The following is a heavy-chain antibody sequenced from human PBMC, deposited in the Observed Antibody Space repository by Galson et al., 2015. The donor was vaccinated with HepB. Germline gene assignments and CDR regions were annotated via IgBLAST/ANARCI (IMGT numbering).Heavy chain of an antibody. CDR3: ARDLITMVRGVIISLDAFEI. D-gene: IGHD3-10*01. V-gene: IGHV3-74*01. CDR2: INSDGSST. Sequence: SLRLSCAASGFTFSSYWMHWVRQAPGKGLVWVSRINSDGSSTSYADSVKGRFTISRDNAKNTLYLQMNSLRAEDTAVYYCARDLITMVRGVIISLDAFEIWGQGTMVTVSS. J-gene: IGHJ3*02. CDR1: GFTFSSYW.